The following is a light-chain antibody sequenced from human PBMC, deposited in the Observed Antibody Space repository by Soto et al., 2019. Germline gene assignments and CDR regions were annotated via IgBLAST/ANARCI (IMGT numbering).Light chain of an antibody. CDR3: IQTLQTPFT. J-gene: IGKJ4*01. Sequence: DIVVTQSPLSLPVTPGEPASISCSSSQSLLHINGYNYLDWYLQKPWQSPQLLIYLASSRASGVPDRFSGSGSGTDFTLKISRVEAEDFGVYYCIQTLQTPFTFGGGTKVDIK. CDR2: LAS. CDR1: QSLLHINGYNY. V-gene: IGKV2-28*01.